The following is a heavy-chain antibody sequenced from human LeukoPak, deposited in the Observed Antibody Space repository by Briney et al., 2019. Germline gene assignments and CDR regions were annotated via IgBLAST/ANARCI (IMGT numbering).Heavy chain of an antibody. D-gene: IGHD3-10*01. V-gene: IGHV1-8*01. CDR1: GYTFTNYD. Sequence: ASVKVSCKASGYTFTNYDINWVRQATGQGREWMGWMSPNSGNTGYAQMFQGRVTMTRNTSISTAYMELSSLRSEDTAVYYCARDLFGSKSSGFDPWGQGTLVTVSS. J-gene: IGHJ5*02. CDR3: ARDLFGSKSSGFDP. CDR2: MSPNSGNT.